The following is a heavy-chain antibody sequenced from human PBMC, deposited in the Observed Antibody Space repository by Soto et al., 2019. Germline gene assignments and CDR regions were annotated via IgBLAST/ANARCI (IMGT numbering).Heavy chain of an antibody. CDR3: ARDCNDTACYGFDV. D-gene: IGHD3-22*01. J-gene: IGHJ6*02. CDR2: INPNSGGSDGR. CDR1: GGTFSSYA. V-gene: IGHV1-2*02. Sequence: ASVKVSCKASGGTFSSYAIHWVRQASGRGPEWMGWINPNSGGSDGRKFAQKFQGRVTLTTDTSISTAYMELTGLKSDDTAVYFCARDCNDTACYGFDVWGQGTTVTVSS.